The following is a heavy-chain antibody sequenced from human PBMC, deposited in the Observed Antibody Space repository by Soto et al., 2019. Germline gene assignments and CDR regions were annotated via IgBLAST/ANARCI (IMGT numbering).Heavy chain of an antibody. Sequence: SETLSLTCTVSGGSISSYYWSWIRQPPGKGLEWIGYIYYSGSTNYNPSLKSRVTISVDMSKNQFSLKLSSVTAADTAFYYCARDDYGDYRFDYWGQGTLVTVSS. CDR3: ARDDYGDYRFDY. J-gene: IGHJ4*02. CDR2: IYYSGST. CDR1: GGSISSYY. V-gene: IGHV4-59*08. D-gene: IGHD4-17*01.